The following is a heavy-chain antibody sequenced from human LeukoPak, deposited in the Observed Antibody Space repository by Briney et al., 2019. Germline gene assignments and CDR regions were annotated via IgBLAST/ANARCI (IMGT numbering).Heavy chain of an antibody. Sequence: SETLSLTCAVYGGSFSGYYWSWIRQHPGKGLEWIGYIYYSGSTYYNPSLKSRVTISVDTSKNQFSLNLSSVTAADTAVYYCARQVLAIDFYGMDVRGQGTTVTVSS. CDR1: GGSFSGYY. D-gene: IGHD3-3*01. CDR2: IYYSGST. J-gene: IGHJ6*02. CDR3: ARQVLAIDFYGMDV. V-gene: IGHV4-31*11.